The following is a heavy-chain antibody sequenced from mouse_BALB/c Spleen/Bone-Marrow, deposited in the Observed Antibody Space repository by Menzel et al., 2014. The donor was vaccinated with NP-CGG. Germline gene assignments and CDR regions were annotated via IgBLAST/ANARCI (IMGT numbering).Heavy chain of an antibody. J-gene: IGHJ3*01. CDR2: INPSTGYT. D-gene: IGHD2-2*01. CDR1: GYTFTSYW. CDR3: ARSRDGYDSFAY. V-gene: IGHV1-7*01. Sequence: VQLQQSGAELAKPGASVKMSCKASGYTFTSYWMHWVKQRPGQGLEWIGYINPSTGYTEHNQKFKDKATLTADKSSSTAYMQLSSLTSEDSAVYYCARSRDGYDSFAYWGQGTLSLSLQ.